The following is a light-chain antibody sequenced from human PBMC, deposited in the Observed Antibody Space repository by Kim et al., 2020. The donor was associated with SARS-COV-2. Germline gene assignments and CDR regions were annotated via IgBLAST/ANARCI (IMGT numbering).Light chain of an antibody. V-gene: IGKV1-5*01. CDR3: KHYDSYSGT. Sequence: AFVGDRVTIPCRANEGISNWLAWYQQKPGEAPRLLILDASTLESGVPSRFGGSGSGTEFTLTISSLHPDDFATYYCKHYDSYSGTFGQGTKVDIK. CDR2: DAS. CDR1: EGISNW. J-gene: IGKJ1*01.